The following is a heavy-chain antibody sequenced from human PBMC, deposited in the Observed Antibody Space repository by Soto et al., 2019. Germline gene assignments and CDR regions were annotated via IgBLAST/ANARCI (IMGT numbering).Heavy chain of an antibody. Sequence: QVQLVESGGDVVQPGTSLRISCAASGFSFSTNVLHWVRQAPGKGLEWVAVMSPNGAEKYYTDSVKGRFTISRDNSKNTLDLEMNSLTSEDTAVYYCALDNIPGAPDYFDYWGQGTLVTVSS. V-gene: IGHV3-30-3*01. CDR2: MSPNGAEK. D-gene: IGHD5-12*01. CDR1: GFSFSTNV. CDR3: ALDNIPGAPDYFDY. J-gene: IGHJ4*02.